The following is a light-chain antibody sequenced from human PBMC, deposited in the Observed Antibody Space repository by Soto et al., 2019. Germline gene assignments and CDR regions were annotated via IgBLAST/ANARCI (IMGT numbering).Light chain of an antibody. V-gene: IGKV4-1*01. CDR1: QSVLYSSKNKNY. J-gene: IGKJ4*01. Sequence: DIVMTQSPDSLAVSLGERATINCKSSQSVLYSSKNKNYLAWYQLKPGQPPKLLIYWASTRESGVPDRFSGSGSGTDFTLTISSLQAEDVAVYYCQQYYSTPPLTFGGGTKVEIK. CDR3: QQYYSTPPLT. CDR2: WAS.